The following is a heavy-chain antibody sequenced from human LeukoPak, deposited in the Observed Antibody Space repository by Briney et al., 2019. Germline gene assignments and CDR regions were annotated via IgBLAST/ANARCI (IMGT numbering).Heavy chain of an antibody. CDR3: ARGGIPTGPYYYFYYMDV. Sequence: PGGSLRLSCAASGFTFSRNVMHWVRQAPGKGLEWVALISYDGNNEFYADSVKGRFTISRDNSRNTLYLQMNSLRGEDAAVYSCARGGIPTGPYYYFYYMDVWGKGTAVTVSS. J-gene: IGHJ6*03. CDR2: ISYDGNNE. V-gene: IGHV3-30*01. D-gene: IGHD3-10*01. CDR1: GFTFSRNV.